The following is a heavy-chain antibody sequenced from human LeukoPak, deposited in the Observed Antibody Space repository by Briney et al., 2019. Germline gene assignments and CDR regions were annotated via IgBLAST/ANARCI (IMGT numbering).Heavy chain of an antibody. CDR1: GGSISSYY. CDR2: IYYSGRT. CDR3: ASLPYCSNGVCFTHYFFDY. V-gene: IGHV4-59*08. J-gene: IGHJ4*02. Sequence: KASETLSLTCTVSGGSISSYYWNWIRQPPGKGLEWIGYIYYSGRTNYNPALKSRVTISVATSKTQFSLKLSSVTAAYTAVYYCASLPYCSNGVCFTHYFFDYWGPGTLVAVSS. D-gene: IGHD2-8*01.